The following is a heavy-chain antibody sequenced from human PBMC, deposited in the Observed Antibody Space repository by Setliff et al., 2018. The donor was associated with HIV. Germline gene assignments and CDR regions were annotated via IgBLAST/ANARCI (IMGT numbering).Heavy chain of an antibody. V-gene: IGHV4-39*07. D-gene: IGHD2-2*01. CDR3: ASEVQGPRSTWANY. J-gene: IGHJ4*02. CDR1: AGSISSSNYY. Sequence: PSETLSLTCTVSAGSISSSNYYWGWIGQPPGKGLEWIVSIYSSLRGSTYYNPSLKSRVTISVDTSKNQFSLKLRSVTAADTAVYYCASEVQGPRSTWANYWGQGTLVTVSS. CDR2: IYSSLRGST.